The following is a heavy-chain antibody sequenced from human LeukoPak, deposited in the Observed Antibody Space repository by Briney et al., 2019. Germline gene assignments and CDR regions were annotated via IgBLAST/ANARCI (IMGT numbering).Heavy chain of an antibody. CDR2: IKHDGSEK. V-gene: IGHV3-7*01. CDR3: ARDPTIFGVVIVPDY. CDR1: GFTFSNYW. D-gene: IGHD3-3*01. Sequence: GGSLRLSCAASGFTFSNYWMSWVRQAPGKGLEWVANIKHDGSEKYYVDSVKGRFTISRDNAKNSLYLQMNSLRAEDTAVYYCARDPTIFGVVIVPDYWGQGTLVTVSS. J-gene: IGHJ4*02.